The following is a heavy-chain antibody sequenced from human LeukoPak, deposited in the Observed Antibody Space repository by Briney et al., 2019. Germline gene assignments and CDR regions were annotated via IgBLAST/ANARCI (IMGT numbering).Heavy chain of an antibody. J-gene: IGHJ3*02. CDR1: GFTFDDYA. D-gene: IGHD3-10*01. Sequence: PGGSLRLSCAASGFTFDDYAMHWVRQAPGKGLEWVSGISWNSGSIGYADSVKGRFTISRDNAKNSLYLQMNSLRAEDTALYYCAKGLYYGSGSHDAFDIWGQGTMVTVSS. CDR3: AKGLYYGSGSHDAFDI. V-gene: IGHV3-9*01. CDR2: ISWNSGSI.